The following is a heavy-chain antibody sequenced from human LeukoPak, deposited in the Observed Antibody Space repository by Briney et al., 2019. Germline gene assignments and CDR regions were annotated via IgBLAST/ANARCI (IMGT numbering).Heavy chain of an antibody. CDR2: ISLSSSYI. V-gene: IGHV3-21*01. D-gene: IGHD2-2*01. Sequence: GGSLRLSCAASGFTFSSYGMNWVRQAPGKGLEWVSSISLSSSYIYYADSVQGRFIISRDNSKNSLYLQMNSLRAEDTAVYYCARGRGCSSMSCYPDYWGQGTLVTVSS. CDR3: ARGRGCSSMSCYPDY. J-gene: IGHJ4*02. CDR1: GFTFSSYG.